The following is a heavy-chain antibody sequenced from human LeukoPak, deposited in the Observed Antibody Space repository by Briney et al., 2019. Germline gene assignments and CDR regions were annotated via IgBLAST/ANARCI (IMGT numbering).Heavy chain of an antibody. J-gene: IGHJ4*02. CDR1: EDTLRNVA. CDR2: IIPMIATA. Sequence: SVKVSCKTTEDTLRNVAFSWVRQAPGQGLEWLGGIIPMIATASYSQKFQGRVSINAGKSTNTVYMELSSLKLEDTAVYYCARGAGWLYDWGQGTLVIVSS. CDR3: ARGAGWLYD. D-gene: IGHD3-22*01. V-gene: IGHV1-69*06.